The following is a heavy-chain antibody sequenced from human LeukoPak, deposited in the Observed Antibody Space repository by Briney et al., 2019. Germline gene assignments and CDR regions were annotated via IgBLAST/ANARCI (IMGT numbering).Heavy chain of an antibody. CDR2: IYYSGST. D-gene: IGHD1-26*01. CDR3: ARDRRRDLLHAFDI. CDR1: GGTISRYY. Sequence: SETLSLTCTVSGGTISRYYWSWIRQPPGKGLEWIAYIYYSGSTNYNPSLKSRLTISLDASKNQFSLKLSSVTAADTAVYYCARDRRRDLLHAFDIWGQGTMVTVSS. J-gene: IGHJ3*02. V-gene: IGHV4-59*01.